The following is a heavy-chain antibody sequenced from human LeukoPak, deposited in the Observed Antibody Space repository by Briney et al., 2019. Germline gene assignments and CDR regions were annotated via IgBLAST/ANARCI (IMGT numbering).Heavy chain of an antibody. V-gene: IGHV3-7*01. CDR2: IKQDGNEK. D-gene: IGHD4-17*01. CDR3: ARDDSGDYSLDH. Sequence: PGGSLRLCCAASGFTFSTYWMSWVRQAPGKGLEWVANIKQDGNEKYYMDSVKGRFTISRDNAKNSLYLQMNSLRAEDTAVYYCARDDSGDYSLDHWGQGTLVTVSS. J-gene: IGHJ4*02. CDR1: GFTFSTYW.